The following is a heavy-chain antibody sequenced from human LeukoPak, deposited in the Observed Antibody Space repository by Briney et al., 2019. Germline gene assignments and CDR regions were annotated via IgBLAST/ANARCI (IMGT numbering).Heavy chain of an antibody. CDR3: ARETMLAGFASGLGFNY. D-gene: IGHD6-19*01. Sequence: PSDTLSLTCTVSGASISSWYWSWIRQPPGKGLEWIGNIHCSGNTNYNPSLKSRLSMSLDTSRNQFSLNLTSVTAADTATYYCARETMLAGFASGLGFNYWGQGILVIVSS. CDR1: GASISSWY. J-gene: IGHJ4*02. V-gene: IGHV4-59*01. CDR2: IHCSGNT.